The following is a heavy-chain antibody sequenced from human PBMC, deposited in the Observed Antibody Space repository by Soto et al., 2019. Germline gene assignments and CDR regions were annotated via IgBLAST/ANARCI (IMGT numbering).Heavy chain of an antibody. V-gene: IGHV1-69*02. CDR2: IIPILGIA. Sequence: SVKVSCKASGGTFSSYTISWVRQAPGQGLEWMGRIIPILGIANYAQKFQGRVTITADKSTSTAYMELSSLRSEDTAVYYCARYGCGSSNGNWFDPWGQGTLVTVSS. D-gene: IGHD2-15*01. J-gene: IGHJ5*02. CDR1: GGTFSSYT. CDR3: ARYGCGSSNGNWFDP.